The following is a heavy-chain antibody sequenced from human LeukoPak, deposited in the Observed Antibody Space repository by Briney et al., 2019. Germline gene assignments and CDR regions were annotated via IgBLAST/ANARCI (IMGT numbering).Heavy chain of an antibody. J-gene: IGHJ4*02. CDR2: IYHRGNT. CDR1: GDSIISIEW. CDR3: VKNGDYFLAH. D-gene: IGHD4-17*01. V-gene: IGHV4-4*02. Sequence: SETLSLTCGVFGDSIISIEWWSWVRQPPGKGLEWIGEIYHRGNTNYNPSLKSRVTLSVDKFKNQFSLKLNSVAAADTAVYYCVKNGDYFLAHWGQGTLVSVSS.